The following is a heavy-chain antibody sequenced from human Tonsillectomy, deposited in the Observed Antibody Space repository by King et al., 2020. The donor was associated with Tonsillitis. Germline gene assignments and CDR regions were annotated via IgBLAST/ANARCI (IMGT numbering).Heavy chain of an antibody. Sequence: VQLVESGGGLVQPGGSLRLSCAASVFTFSSYSMNWVRQAPGKGLEWVSYISSSSSTIYYADSVKGRFTISRDNAKNSLYLQMNSLRAEDTAVYYCARDGFWTEYQLRYYYFDYWGQGTLVTVSS. CDR1: VFTFSSYS. V-gene: IGHV3-48*01. D-gene: IGHD2-2*01. CDR3: ARDGFWTEYQLRYYYFDY. J-gene: IGHJ4*02. CDR2: ISSSSSTI.